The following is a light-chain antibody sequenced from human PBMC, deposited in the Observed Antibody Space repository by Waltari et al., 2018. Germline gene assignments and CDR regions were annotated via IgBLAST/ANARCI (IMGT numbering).Light chain of an antibody. Sequence: AIQLTQSPSPLSASVGNRVTITCRASQGIGTTLVWYQQQPGKTPTLLIYAASILESGVPSMFSGSGSGTDFTLTISSLQPVDFAAYYCQQFYRAPFTFGPGTTVDF. J-gene: IGKJ3*01. V-gene: IGKV1-13*02. CDR1: QGIGTT. CDR3: QQFYRAPFT. CDR2: AAS.